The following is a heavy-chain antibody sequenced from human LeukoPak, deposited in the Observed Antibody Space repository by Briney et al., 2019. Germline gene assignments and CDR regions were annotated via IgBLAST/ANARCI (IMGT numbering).Heavy chain of an antibody. V-gene: IGHV3-73*01. CDR1: VFTFSGSA. CDR2: IRSKANSYAT. Sequence: PGGSLRLSCAASVFTFSGSAMHWVRQASGKGLEWVGRIRSKANSYATAYAASVKGRFTISRDDSKNTAYLQMNSLKTEDTAVYYCAMVRGSYYSYWGQGTLVTVSS. CDR3: AMVRGSYYSY. J-gene: IGHJ4*02. D-gene: IGHD3-10*01.